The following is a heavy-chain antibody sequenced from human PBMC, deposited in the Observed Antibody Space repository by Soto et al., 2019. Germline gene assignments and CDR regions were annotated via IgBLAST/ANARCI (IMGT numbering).Heavy chain of an antibody. CDR2: IKQDGSEK. Sequence: PGGSLRLSCAASGFTFNNAWMSWVRQAPGKGLEWVANIKQDGSEKWYVDSVKGRFTISRDNAKNSLFLQMNSLRAEDTAVYYCARGDYYDSSGPFSDAFDIWGQGTMVTVSS. D-gene: IGHD3-22*01. J-gene: IGHJ3*02. CDR3: ARGDYYDSSGPFSDAFDI. V-gene: IGHV3-7*04. CDR1: GFTFNNAW.